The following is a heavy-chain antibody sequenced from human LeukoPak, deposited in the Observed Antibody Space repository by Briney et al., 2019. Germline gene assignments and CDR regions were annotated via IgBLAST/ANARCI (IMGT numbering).Heavy chain of an antibody. J-gene: IGHJ6*03. V-gene: IGHV1-69*06. Sequence: GSSVKVSCTTSADTFSTYALNWVRQAPGQGLEWMGRIVPMLETAHYAPRFQGRVTITADRSTTTGYMELRHLTSDDAAVYFCATGPYTSDRSVFYYYYMDVWGKGTTVTVSS. CDR3: ATGPYTSDRSVFYYYYMDV. D-gene: IGHD1-14*01. CDR1: ADTFSTYA. CDR2: IVPMLETA.